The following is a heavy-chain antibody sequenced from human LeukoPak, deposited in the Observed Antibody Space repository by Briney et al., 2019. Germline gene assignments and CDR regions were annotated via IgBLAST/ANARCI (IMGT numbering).Heavy chain of an antibody. CDR1: GFTVSSNY. J-gene: IGHJ4*02. V-gene: IGHV3-53*01. Sequence: PGGSLRLSCAASGFTVSSNYMSWVRQAPGKGLEWVSVIYSGGSTYYADSVKGRFTISRDNSKNTLYLQMNSLRAEDTAVYYCATVGYHDILTGYYSPIDYWGQGTLVTVSS. CDR3: ATVGYHDILTGYYSPIDY. CDR2: IYSGGST. D-gene: IGHD3-9*01.